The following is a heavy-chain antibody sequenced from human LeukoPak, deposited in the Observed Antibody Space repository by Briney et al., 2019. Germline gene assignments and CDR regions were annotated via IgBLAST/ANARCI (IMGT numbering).Heavy chain of an antibody. V-gene: IGHV3-48*01. D-gene: IGHD1-26*01. Sequence: GGSLRLSCAASGFTFRTSGMNWARQAPGKGLEWVSYISSSGTTISYAQSVKGRFTITRDNAQNSLTLHMNTLRADDTAVYYCAKDGGTHFDHWGQGTLVTVSS. CDR3: AKDGGTHFDH. CDR1: GFTFRTSG. J-gene: IGHJ4*02. CDR2: ISSSGTTI.